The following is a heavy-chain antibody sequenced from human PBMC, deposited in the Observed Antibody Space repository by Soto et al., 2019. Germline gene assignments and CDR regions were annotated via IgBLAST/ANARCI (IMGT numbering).Heavy chain of an antibody. Sequence: KPSETLSLTCAVSGGSISSGGYSWSWIRQPPGKGLEWIGYIYHSGSTYYNPSLKSRVTISVDRSKNQFSLKLSSVTAADTAVYFCVRTFPPAPRVVLSHNWFVPWGPGTLVTVSS. CDR3: VRTFPPAPRVVLSHNWFVP. V-gene: IGHV4-30-2*02. D-gene: IGHD2-2*01. CDR2: IYHSGST. CDR1: GGSISSGGYS. J-gene: IGHJ5*02.